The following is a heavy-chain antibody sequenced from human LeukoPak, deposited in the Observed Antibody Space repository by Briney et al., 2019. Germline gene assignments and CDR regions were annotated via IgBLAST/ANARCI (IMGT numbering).Heavy chain of an antibody. D-gene: IGHD3-10*01. V-gene: IGHV4-59*01. CDR2: IDYSGST. CDR1: GDAISSYY. Sequence: PSETLSLTCTVSGDAISSYYWSWIRQPPGKGLEWIGYIDYSGSTNYNPSLNRRGTLSLDTSKNQFSLKLSSVTAADTAVYYCARDRAYGSGKYWFEPWGQGTLVTVSS. J-gene: IGHJ5*02. CDR3: ARDRAYGSGKYWFEP.